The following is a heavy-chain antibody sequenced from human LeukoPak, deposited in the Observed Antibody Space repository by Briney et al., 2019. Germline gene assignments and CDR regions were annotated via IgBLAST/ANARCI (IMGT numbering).Heavy chain of an antibody. D-gene: IGHD3-22*01. Sequence: GSLGLSCAASGFTFNNYAMNWVRQAPGKGLEWVSAITIGATDTFYLDSVKGRFTISRDNSKNTLYLQMNSLRAEDTAVYYCARAPGYGDTMMVVGPSDYWGQGTLVTVSS. V-gene: IGHV3-23*01. J-gene: IGHJ4*02. CDR2: ITIGATDT. CDR3: ARAPGYGDTMMVVGPSDY. CDR1: GFTFNNYA.